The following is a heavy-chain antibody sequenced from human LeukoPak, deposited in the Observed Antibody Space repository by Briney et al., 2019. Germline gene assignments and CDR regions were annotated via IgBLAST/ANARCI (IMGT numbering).Heavy chain of an antibody. CDR3: ARDYYGSGSYYEGPFDP. CDR2: IIPIFGTA. D-gene: IGHD3-10*01. J-gene: IGHJ5*02. Sequence: SVKVSCKASGVTFSSYAISWVRQAPGQGLEWMGGIIPIFGTANYAQKFQGRVTITADESTSTAYMELSSLRSEDTAVYYCARDYYGSGSYYEGPFDPWGQGTLVTVSS. CDR1: GVTFSSYA. V-gene: IGHV1-69*13.